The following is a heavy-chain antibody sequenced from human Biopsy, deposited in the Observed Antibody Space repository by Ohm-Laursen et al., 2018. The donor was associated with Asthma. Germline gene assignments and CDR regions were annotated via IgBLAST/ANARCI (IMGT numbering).Heavy chain of an antibody. V-gene: IGHV4-39*01. J-gene: IGHJ4*02. CDR2: ISYTGSA. Sequence: TLSLTCPVSGGSMSSSSYYWGWIRQPPGKGLEWMGSISYTGSAYHNPSLKSRVTVTVDTPKNHFSLKLSSVTAADTAVYYCARHWDWGSFFDYWGQGTPVTVSS. CDR3: ARHWDWGSFFDY. CDR1: GGSMSSSSYY. D-gene: IGHD7-27*01.